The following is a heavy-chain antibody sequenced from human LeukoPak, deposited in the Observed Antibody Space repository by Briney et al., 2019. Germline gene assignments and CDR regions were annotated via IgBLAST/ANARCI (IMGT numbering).Heavy chain of an antibody. CDR3: AKVISLLWFGEFDY. V-gene: IGHV3-23*01. J-gene: IGHJ4*02. D-gene: IGHD3-10*01. Sequence: PPGGSLRLSCAASGFTFSSYAMSWVRQAPGKGLEWVSAISGSGGSTYYADSVKGRFTISRDNSKNTLYLQMNSLRAEDTAVYYCAKVISLLWFGEFDYWGQGTLVTVSS. CDR1: GFTFSSYA. CDR2: ISGSGGST.